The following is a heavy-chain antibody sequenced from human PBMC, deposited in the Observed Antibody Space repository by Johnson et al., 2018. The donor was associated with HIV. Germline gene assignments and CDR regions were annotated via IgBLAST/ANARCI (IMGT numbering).Heavy chain of an antibody. V-gene: IGHV3-30*19. J-gene: IGHJ3*02. Sequence: QVQLVESGGGVVQPGGSLRLSCAASGFTFRNYGMHWVRQAPGKGLEWVAVISYDGSNKYYADSVKGRFTISRDNSKNTLYLQMNSLRAEDTAVYYCARDSGVDAFDIWGQGTMVTVSS. CDR3: ARDSGVDAFDI. CDR2: ISYDGSNK. D-gene: IGHD3-10*01. CDR1: GFTFRNYG.